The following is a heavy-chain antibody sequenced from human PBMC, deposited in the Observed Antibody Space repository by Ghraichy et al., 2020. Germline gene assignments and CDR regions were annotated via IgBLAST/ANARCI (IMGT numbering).Heavy chain of an antibody. CDR2: IYSGGST. V-gene: IGHV3-53*01. CDR1: GFTVSSNY. D-gene: IGHD3-16*02. J-gene: IGHJ6*02. CDR3: ARDRDYVWGSYRPYYYYGMDV. Sequence: GGSLRLSCAASGFTVSSNYMSWVRQAPGKGLEWVSVIYSGGSTYYADSVKGRFTISRDNSKNTLYLQMNSLRAEDTAVYYCARDRDYVWGSYRPYYYYGMDVWGQGTTVTVSS.